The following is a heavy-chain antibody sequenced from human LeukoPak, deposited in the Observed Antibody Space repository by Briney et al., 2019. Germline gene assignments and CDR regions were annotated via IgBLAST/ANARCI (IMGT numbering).Heavy chain of an antibody. CDR2: ISYDGSNK. V-gene: IGHV3-30-3*01. D-gene: IGHD3-10*01. J-gene: IGHJ6*02. Sequence: GGSLRLSCAASGFTFSSYAMHWVRQAPGKGLEWVAVISYDGSNKYYADSVKGRFTISRDNSKNTLYLQMNSLRAEDTAVYYCAGILWFGELFSNYYYYGMDVWGQGTTVTVSS. CDR3: AGILWFGELFSNYYYYGMDV. CDR1: GFTFSSYA.